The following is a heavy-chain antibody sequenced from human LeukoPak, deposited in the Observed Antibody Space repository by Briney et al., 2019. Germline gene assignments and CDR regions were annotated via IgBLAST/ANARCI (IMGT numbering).Heavy chain of an antibody. D-gene: IGHD3-10*01. J-gene: IGHJ3*02. V-gene: IGHV3-30*04. Sequence: GGSLRLSCVASGFTFSTYAIHWVRQAPGKGLEWVAVVSKDGNTKYYADSVKGRFTISRDNSKNTLYLQMNSLRAEDTSVYYCARGIQPPKYYGSGSDTFDIWGQGTMVTVPS. CDR2: VSKDGNTK. CDR1: GFTFSTYA. CDR3: ARGIQPPKYYGSGSDTFDI.